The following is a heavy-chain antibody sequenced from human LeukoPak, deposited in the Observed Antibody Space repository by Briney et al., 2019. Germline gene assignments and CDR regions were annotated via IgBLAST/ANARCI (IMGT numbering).Heavy chain of an antibody. V-gene: IGHV4-59*01. Sequence: SETLSLTCTVSGGSISSYYWNWIRQPPGKGLEWIRYIYYSGSTNYNLSLKSRVTISVDTSKTQFSLKLSSVTAADTAVYYCARALRNGYDTGFDPWGQGTLVTVSS. CDR2: IYYSGST. D-gene: IGHD5-24*01. CDR1: GGSISSYY. J-gene: IGHJ5*02. CDR3: ARALRNGYDTGFDP.